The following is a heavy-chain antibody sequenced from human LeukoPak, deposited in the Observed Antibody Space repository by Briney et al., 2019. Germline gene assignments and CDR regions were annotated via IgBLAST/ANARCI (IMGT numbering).Heavy chain of an antibody. CDR2: INPYTGDT. D-gene: IGHD2-21*02. CDR3: AKDWEFCGGDCFHAMDV. CDR1: GYTFTDYY. Sequence: GASVKVSCESSGYTFTDYYIHWVRQAPGQGLEWMGWINPYTGDTTYAQKFQGRLTVTRETSVTTVYMDLNSLGSDDTAVYYCAKDWEFCGGDCFHAMDVWGQGTTV. V-gene: IGHV1-2*02. J-gene: IGHJ6*02.